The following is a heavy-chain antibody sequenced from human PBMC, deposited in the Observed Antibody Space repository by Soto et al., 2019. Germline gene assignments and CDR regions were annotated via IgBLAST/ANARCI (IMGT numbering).Heavy chain of an antibody. CDR2: IYYSGST. J-gene: IGHJ4*02. D-gene: IGHD3-10*01. CDR3: ARRGSGSYSDY. V-gene: IGHV4-39*01. CDR1: GGSISSSSYY. Sequence: PSETLSLTCTVSGGSISSSSYYWGWIRQTPGKGLEWIGSIYYSGSTYYNPSLKSRDTISVDTSKNQFSQKLSSLTAADTAVYYCARRGSGSYSDYWGQGTLVTVSS.